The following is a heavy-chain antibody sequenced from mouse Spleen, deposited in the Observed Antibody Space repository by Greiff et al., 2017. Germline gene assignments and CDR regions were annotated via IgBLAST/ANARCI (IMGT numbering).Heavy chain of an antibody. CDR2: IYPGDGDT. D-gene: IGHD2-4*01. Sequence: VQLQESGPELVKPGASVKISCKASGYAFSSSWMNWVKQRPGKGLEWIGRIYPGDGDTNYNGKFKGKATLTADKSSSTAYMQLSSLTSEDSAVYFCARNYDYDDSFAYWGQGTLVTVSA. V-gene: IGHV1-82*01. J-gene: IGHJ3*01. CDR3: ARNYDYDDSFAY. CDR1: GYAFSSSW.